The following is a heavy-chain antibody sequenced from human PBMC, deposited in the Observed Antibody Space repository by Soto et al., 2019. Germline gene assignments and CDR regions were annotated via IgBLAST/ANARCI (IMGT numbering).Heavy chain of an antibody. Sequence: PGGSLRLSCAASGFTFSSYDMHWVRQATGKGLEWVSAIGTAGDTYYPGSVKGRFTISRENAKNSLYLQMNSLRAGDTAVYYCARAVMVPFDGVYYYYYMDVWGKGTTVTVSS. V-gene: IGHV3-13*01. CDR2: IGTAGDT. J-gene: IGHJ6*03. CDR3: ARAVMVPFDGVYYYYYMDV. CDR1: GFTFSSYD. D-gene: IGHD3-10*01.